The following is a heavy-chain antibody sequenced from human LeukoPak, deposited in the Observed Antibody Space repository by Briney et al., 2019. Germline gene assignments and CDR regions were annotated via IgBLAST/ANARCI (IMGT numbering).Heavy chain of an antibody. CDR1: GGSISSYY. CDR2: IYYSGST. V-gene: IGHV4-59*01. Sequence: SETLSLTCTVSGGSISSYYWSWIRQPPGEGLEWIGYIYYSGSTNYNPSLKSRVTISVHTSKNQFSLKLSSVTAADTAVYYCARDRGGGLFDYWGQGTLVTVSS. CDR3: ARDRGGGLFDY. D-gene: IGHD6-19*01. J-gene: IGHJ4*02.